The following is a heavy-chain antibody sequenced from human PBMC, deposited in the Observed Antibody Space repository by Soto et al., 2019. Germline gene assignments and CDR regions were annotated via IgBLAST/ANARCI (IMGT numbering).Heavy chain of an antibody. CDR3: VKKSCSHTRCYTGWFFDL. V-gene: IGHV3-9*01. D-gene: IGHD2-15*01. Sequence: PGGSLRLSCEASGFIFEDYDMHWVRQPPGKGLQWVSGISWNSGDKDYGDSVKGRFTISRDNAKNPLDLQMSSLRVEDTATYYCVKKSCSHTRCYTGWFFDLWGRGTLVTVSS. CDR1: GFIFEDYD. J-gene: IGHJ2*01. CDR2: ISWNSGDK.